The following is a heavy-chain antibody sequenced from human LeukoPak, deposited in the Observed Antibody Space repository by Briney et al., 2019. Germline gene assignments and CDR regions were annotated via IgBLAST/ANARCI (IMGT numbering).Heavy chain of an antibody. Sequence: GGSLRLSCAASGLTFSNYAMTWVRQAPGKGLEWVSGISGSGSSTYYADSVKGRFTLSRDYPKNTLYLQMNSLRAEDTAVYFCAKYSGSYYYPPNWDSWGQGTLVTVSS. D-gene: IGHD1-26*01. CDR1: GLTFSNYA. CDR3: AKYSGSYYYPPNWDS. CDR2: ISGSGSST. V-gene: IGHV3-23*01. J-gene: IGHJ4*02.